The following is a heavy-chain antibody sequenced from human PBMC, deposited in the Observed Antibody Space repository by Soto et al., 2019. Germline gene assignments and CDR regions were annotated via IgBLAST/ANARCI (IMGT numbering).Heavy chain of an antibody. D-gene: IGHD6-19*01. CDR2: ISAYNGNT. V-gene: IGHV1-18*01. Sequence: ASVKVSCKASGYTFTSYGISWLRQSPGQGLEWMGWISAYNGNTNYAQKLQGRVTMTTDTSTSTAYMELRSLRSDDTAVYYCARAPAYSSGWPHFDYWGQGTLVTVSS. CDR1: GYTFTSYG. J-gene: IGHJ4*02. CDR3: ARAPAYSSGWPHFDY.